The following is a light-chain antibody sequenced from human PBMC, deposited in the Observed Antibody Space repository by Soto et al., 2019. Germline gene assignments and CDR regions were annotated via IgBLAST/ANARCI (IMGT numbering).Light chain of an antibody. CDR3: SSYTSINTQL. CDR2: EVT. V-gene: IGLV2-14*01. CDR1: SSAFGNFNY. Sequence: QSVLTQPASVSGSPGQSITISCTGASSAFGNFNYVSWYQQHPGKVPKLIIYEVTSRPSGVSNRFSGSKSDNTASLTISGLQAEDEAYYYCSSYTSINTQLFGGGTKLTVL. J-gene: IGLJ3*02.